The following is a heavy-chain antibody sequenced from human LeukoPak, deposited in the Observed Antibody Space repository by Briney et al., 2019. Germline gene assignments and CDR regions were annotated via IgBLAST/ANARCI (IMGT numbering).Heavy chain of an antibody. CDR1: GGSFSGYY. J-gene: IGHJ5*02. CDR3: ARVLSGWHFLALSWFDP. D-gene: IGHD6-19*01. CDR2: INHSGST. Sequence: PSETLSLTCAVYGGSFSGYYWSWIRQPPGKGLEWIGEINHSGSTNYNPSLKSRVTISVDTSKNQFSLKLSSVTAADTAVYYCARVLSGWHFLALSWFDPWGQGTLVTVSS. V-gene: IGHV4-34*01.